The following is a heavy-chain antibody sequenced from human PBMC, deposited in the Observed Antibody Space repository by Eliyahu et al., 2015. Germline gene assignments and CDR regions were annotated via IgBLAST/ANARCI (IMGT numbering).Heavy chain of an antibody. Sequence: QVQLQESGPGLVKPSQTLSLTCXXSGGSXXXGXYYWSWIRQHPGKGLEWIGYIYYSGSTYYNPSLKSRVTISVDTSKNQFSLKLSSVTAADTAVYYCASGKSDVGFGEXPFDYWGQGTLVTVSS. CDR3: ASGKSDVGFGEXPFDY. D-gene: IGHD3-10*01. CDR1: GGSXXXGXYY. CDR2: IYYSGST. V-gene: IGHV4-31*03. J-gene: IGHJ4*02.